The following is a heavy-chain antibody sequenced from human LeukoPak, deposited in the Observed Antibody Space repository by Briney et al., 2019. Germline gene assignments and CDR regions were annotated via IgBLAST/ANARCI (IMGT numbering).Heavy chain of an antibody. Sequence: TGGSLTLSCAASGFTFSSYEMNWVRQAPGKGLEWVSDISSSGSTIYYADSVKGRFTISRDNVKNSLYLQMNSLRAEDTAVYYCARDVKYSSGLYYYYGMDVWGQGTTVTVSS. V-gene: IGHV3-48*03. CDR2: ISSSGSTI. CDR1: GFTFSSYE. D-gene: IGHD6-19*01. J-gene: IGHJ6*02. CDR3: ARDVKYSSGLYYYYGMDV.